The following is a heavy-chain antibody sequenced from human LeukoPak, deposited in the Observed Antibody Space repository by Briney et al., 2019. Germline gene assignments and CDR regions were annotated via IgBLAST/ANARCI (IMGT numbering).Heavy chain of an antibody. CDR3: ARGGPPYSSSWYLPFDY. D-gene: IGHD6-13*01. CDR2: INHSGST. V-gene: IGHV4-34*01. CDR1: GGSFSGYY. Sequence: SETLSLTCAVYGGSFSGYYWSWIRQPPGKGLEWIGEINHSGSTNYNPSLKSRVTISVDTSKNQFSLKLSSVTAADTAVYYCARGGPPYSSSWYLPFDYWGQGTLVTVSS. J-gene: IGHJ4*02.